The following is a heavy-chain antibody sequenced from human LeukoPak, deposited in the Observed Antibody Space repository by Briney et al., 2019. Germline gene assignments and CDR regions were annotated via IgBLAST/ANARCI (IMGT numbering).Heavy chain of an antibody. CDR3: ARGKVVTMVRGVIITYFDY. CDR2: IIPSDGST. CDR1: GYTLTELS. V-gene: IGHV1-46*01. J-gene: IGHJ4*02. D-gene: IGHD3-10*01. Sequence: ASVKVSCKVSGYTLTELSMHWVRQAPGQGLEWMGIIIPSDGSTSYAQKFQGRVTMTRDTSTSTVYMELSSLRSEDTAVYYCARGKVVTMVRGVIITYFDYWGQGTLVTVSS.